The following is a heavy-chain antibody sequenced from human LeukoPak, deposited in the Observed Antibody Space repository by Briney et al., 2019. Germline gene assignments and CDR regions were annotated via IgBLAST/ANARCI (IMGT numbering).Heavy chain of an antibody. Sequence: PSEILSLTCTVSGGSISSSSYYWGWIRQPPGKGLEWIGSIYYSGSTYYNPSLKSRVTISVDTSKNQFSLKLSSVTAADTAVYYCARRTSSGYYYFDYWGQGTLVTVSS. CDR2: IYYSGST. CDR3: ARRTSSGYYYFDY. V-gene: IGHV4-39*01. J-gene: IGHJ4*02. D-gene: IGHD3-22*01. CDR1: GGSISSSSYY.